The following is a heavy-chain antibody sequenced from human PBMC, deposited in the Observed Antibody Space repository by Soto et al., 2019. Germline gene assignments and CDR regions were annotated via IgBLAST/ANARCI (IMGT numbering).Heavy chain of an antibody. J-gene: IGHJ4*02. CDR1: GFTFSSSP. CDR3: VRDRYTMSDCWRAFASD. D-gene: IGHD3-3*01. Sequence: EVQLVQSGGGLVQPGGSLRLSCAASGFTFSSSPMSWVRQVPGKGLEWISAIRNDGGSMYYVESVKGRFTISRDNSKNTSSLRMKNLRAEDTAIYYGVRDRYTMSDCWRAFASDWGQGALVIVSS. CDR2: IRNDGGSM. V-gene: IGHV3-23*02.